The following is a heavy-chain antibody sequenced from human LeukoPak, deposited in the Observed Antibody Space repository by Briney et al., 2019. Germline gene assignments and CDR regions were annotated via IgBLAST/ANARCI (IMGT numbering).Heavy chain of an antibody. D-gene: IGHD3-9*01. Sequence: PGGSLRLSCAASGFTFSNAWMTWVRQAPGKGLEWVGLIKSKTHGGTKDYAAPVKGRFTISRDDSKNTVYLQMNSLKSEDTAVYYCAAGIYYDTYGMDVWGQGTTVTVSS. V-gene: IGHV3-15*01. CDR1: GFTFSNAW. J-gene: IGHJ6*02. CDR2: IKSKTHGGTK. CDR3: AAGIYYDTYGMDV.